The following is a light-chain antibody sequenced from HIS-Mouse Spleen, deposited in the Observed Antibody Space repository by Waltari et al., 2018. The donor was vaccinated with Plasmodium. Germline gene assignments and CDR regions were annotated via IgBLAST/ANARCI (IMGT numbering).Light chain of an antibody. CDR3: QQYNNWSFT. J-gene: IGKJ3*01. V-gene: IGKV3-15*01. CDR1: QSVSSN. Sequence: EIVMTQSPATLSVSPGERATLSCRASQSVSSNLTWYQQKPGQAPRLLSYGASTRATGIPARFSVSGSGTEVTLTINSLQSEDFAVYYCQQYNNWSFTFGPGTKVDIK. CDR2: GAS.